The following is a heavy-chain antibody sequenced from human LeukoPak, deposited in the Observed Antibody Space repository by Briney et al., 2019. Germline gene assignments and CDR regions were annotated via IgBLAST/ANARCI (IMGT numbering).Heavy chain of an antibody. J-gene: IGHJ5*02. V-gene: IGHV4-31*03. Sequence: PSQTLSLTCTVSGGSISSGGYYWSWIRQHPGKGLEWIGYIYYSGSTYYNPSLKSRVTISVDTSKNQFSLKLSSVTAADTAVYYCAREGVLGDFWSGYHNWFDPWGQGTLVTVSS. CDR2: IYYSGST. D-gene: IGHD3-3*01. CDR1: GGSISSGGYY. CDR3: AREGVLGDFWSGYHNWFDP.